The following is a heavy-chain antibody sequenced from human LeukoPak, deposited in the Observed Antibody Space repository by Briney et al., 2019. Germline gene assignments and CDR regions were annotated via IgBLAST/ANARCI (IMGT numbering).Heavy chain of an antibody. J-gene: IGHJ3*02. Sequence: PGGSLRLSCAASGFTFSSYSMSWVRQAPGKGLEWVSGINWNGGSTGYADSVKGRFTISRDNAKNSLYLQMNSLRAEDTAFYYCTKVRPTSGSYRGHAFDIWGQGTMVTVSS. CDR2: INWNGGST. CDR3: TKVRPTSGSYRGHAFDI. V-gene: IGHV3-20*04. CDR1: GFTFSSYS. D-gene: IGHD1-26*01.